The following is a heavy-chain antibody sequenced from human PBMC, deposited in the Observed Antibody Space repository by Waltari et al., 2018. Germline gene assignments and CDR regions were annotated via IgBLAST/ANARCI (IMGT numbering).Heavy chain of an antibody. Sequence: QVTLKESGPVLVKPRETLTLTCTVSGFSLTSVKMGVTWIRQPPGKALKWLAHIFSNDETSYSTSLKHRLSISEDTSKSKVVLTLTDMDPADTATYFCARIGSGFYYFFDFWGPGILVSVSS. D-gene: IGHD3-22*01. CDR2: IFSNDET. V-gene: IGHV2-26*01. J-gene: IGHJ4*02. CDR1: GFSLTSVKMG. CDR3: ARIGSGFYYFFDF.